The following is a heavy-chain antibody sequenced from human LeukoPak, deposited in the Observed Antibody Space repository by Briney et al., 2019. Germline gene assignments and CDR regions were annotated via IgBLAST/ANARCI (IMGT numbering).Heavy chain of an antibody. J-gene: IGHJ4*02. V-gene: IGHV4-59*01. CDR1: GGSISSYY. Sequence: SETLSLTCTVSGGSISSYYWSWIRQPPGKGLEWIGYIYYSGNTNYNPSLKSRVTISVDTSKNQFSLNLSSVTAADTAVYYCAREAPIRTHYFDYWGQGTLVTVSS. CDR3: AREAPIRTHYFDY. CDR2: IYYSGNT.